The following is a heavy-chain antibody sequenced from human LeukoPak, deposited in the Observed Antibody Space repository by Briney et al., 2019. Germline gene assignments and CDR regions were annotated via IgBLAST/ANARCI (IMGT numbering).Heavy chain of an antibody. J-gene: IGHJ4*02. CDR2: IYYSGST. V-gene: IGHV4-59*01. D-gene: IGHD3-22*01. CDR3: ARYAYDSSGYYSFDH. Sequence: SETLSLTCTVSGDSISNYYWSWIRQPPGKGLEGSGYIYYSGSTDYNPSLKSRVTISVDTSKNQFSLKLSSVTAADTAMYYCARYAYDSSGYYSFDHWGQGTLVTVSS. CDR1: GDSISNYY.